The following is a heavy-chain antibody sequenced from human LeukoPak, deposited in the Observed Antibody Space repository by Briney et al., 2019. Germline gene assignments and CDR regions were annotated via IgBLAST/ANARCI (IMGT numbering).Heavy chain of an antibody. J-gene: IGHJ4*02. CDR1: GFTFSSYS. CDR3: AKLTVVVPAASLDY. CDR2: ISGSGGST. Sequence: PGGSLRLSCAASGFTFSSYSMNWVRQAPGKGLEWVSAISGSGGSTYYADSVKGRFTISRDNSKNTLYLQMNSLRAEDTAVYYCAKLTVVVPAASLDYWGQGTLVTVSS. D-gene: IGHD2-2*01. V-gene: IGHV3-23*01.